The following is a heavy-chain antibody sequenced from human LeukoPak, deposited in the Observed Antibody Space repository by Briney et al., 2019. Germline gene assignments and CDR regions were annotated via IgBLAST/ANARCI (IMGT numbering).Heavy chain of an antibody. V-gene: IGHV1-46*01. CDR1: GYTFTSYY. CDR2: INPSGGST. D-gene: IGHD3-3*01. CDR3: ARDCRITIFGVVTHPGYWYFDL. J-gene: IGHJ2*01. Sequence: ASVKVSCKASGYTFTSYYMHWVRQAPGQGLEWMGIINPSGGSTSYAQKFQGRVTMTRDTSTSTVYMELSSLRSEDTAVYYCARDCRITIFGVVTHPGYWYFDLWGRGTLVTVSS.